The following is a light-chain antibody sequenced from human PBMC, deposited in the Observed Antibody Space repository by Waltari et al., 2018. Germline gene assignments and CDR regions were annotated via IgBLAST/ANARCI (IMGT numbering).Light chain of an antibody. CDR2: AAS. Sequence: EIVLTQPPGPLSSSPGERATLSCRAIKSVSRALAWYQQKPGQAPRLLIYAASSRATGIPDRFRGSGSGTDFSLTISRLEPEDFAVYYCQHYVRLPVTFGQGTKVEIK. CDR1: KSVSRA. CDR3: QHYVRLPVT. V-gene: IGKV3-20*01. J-gene: IGKJ1*01.